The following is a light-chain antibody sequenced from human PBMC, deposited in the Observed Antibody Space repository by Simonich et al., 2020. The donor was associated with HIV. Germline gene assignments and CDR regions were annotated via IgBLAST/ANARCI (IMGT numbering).Light chain of an antibody. CDR2: WAS. CDR3: QQYYTTPYT. CDR1: QNVLYSSNNKNN. Sequence: DIVMTQSPDSLAVSLGERATINCKSSQNVLYSSNNKNNLTWYQQKPGQPPKLLIYWASTRESGVPYRFSGSGSGTDFTLTISSLQAEDVAVYYCQQYYTTPYTFGQGTKLEIK. V-gene: IGKV4-1*01. J-gene: IGKJ2*01.